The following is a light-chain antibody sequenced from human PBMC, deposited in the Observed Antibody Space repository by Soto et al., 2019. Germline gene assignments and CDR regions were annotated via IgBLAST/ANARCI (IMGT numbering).Light chain of an antibody. Sequence: AIELTQSPSSLHASVGDRVTITCRASQGISSDLAWYQHRPGKVPGLLIYAASSLQNGAPSRFSGSVSGTDFTLTISLLQPEVAASDDCVQDYFALNFGGGTKVEIK. CDR1: QGISSD. J-gene: IGKJ4*01. CDR2: AAS. V-gene: IGKV1-6*01. CDR3: VQDYFALN.